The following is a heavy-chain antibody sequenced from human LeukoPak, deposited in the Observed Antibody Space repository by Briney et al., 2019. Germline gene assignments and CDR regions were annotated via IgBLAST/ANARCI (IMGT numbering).Heavy chain of an antibody. D-gene: IGHD6-13*01. J-gene: IGHJ4*02. CDR1: GYTFTSYY. V-gene: IGHV1-46*01. CDR3: ARGASSWYFDY. Sequence: ASVTVSCKASGYTFTSYYIHWLRQAPGQGLEWMGIINPSGGSTSYAQKFQGRVTMTRDTSTSTVYMELSSLRSEDTAVYYCARGASSWYFDYWGQGTLVTVSS. CDR2: INPSGGST.